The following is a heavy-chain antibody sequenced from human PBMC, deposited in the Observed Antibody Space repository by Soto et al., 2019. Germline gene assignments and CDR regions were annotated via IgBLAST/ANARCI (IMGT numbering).Heavy chain of an antibody. CDR1: GITLSSYA. Sequence: PGXSLGLACAASGITLSSYAMSWVLRAPGTGLEWVSGITGNGHSTYYADSVKGRFTISRDNSKNRLDLQMNSLRAEDTAVYYCAKPFSPTPKSDAFDIWGQGTMVTVSS. D-gene: IGHD3-3*02. CDR3: AKPFSPTPKSDAFDI. J-gene: IGHJ3*02. CDR2: ITGNGHST. V-gene: IGHV3-23*01.